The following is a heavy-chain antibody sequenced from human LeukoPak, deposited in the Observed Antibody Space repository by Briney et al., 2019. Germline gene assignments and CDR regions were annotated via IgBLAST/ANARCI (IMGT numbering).Heavy chain of an antibody. Sequence: SETLSLTCAVYGGSFSGYYWSWIRQPPGKGLEWIGEIDHSGSTTYNPSLKSRVTISVDTSKNQFSLKLSSVTAADTAVYYCARGERIVVVPAALYYMDVWGKGTTVTVSS. V-gene: IGHV4-34*01. D-gene: IGHD2-2*01. CDR1: GGSFSGYY. CDR2: IDHSGST. J-gene: IGHJ6*03. CDR3: ARGERIVVVPAALYYMDV.